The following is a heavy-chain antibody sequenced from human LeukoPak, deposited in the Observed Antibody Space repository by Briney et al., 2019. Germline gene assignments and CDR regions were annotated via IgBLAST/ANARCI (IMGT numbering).Heavy chain of an antibody. V-gene: IGHV3-23*01. J-gene: IGHJ4*02. CDR3: AIDPNWETHN. CDR2: IGNNGGGI. D-gene: IGHD7-27*01. CDR1: GFTFTSYT. Sequence: GGSLRLSCAASGFTFTSYTMYWVRQAPGKGLEWVSIIGNNGGGIHYADSVRGRFTISRDNSKNTLYLQMTNLRVNDTALYYCAIDPNWETHNWGQGVLVTVSS.